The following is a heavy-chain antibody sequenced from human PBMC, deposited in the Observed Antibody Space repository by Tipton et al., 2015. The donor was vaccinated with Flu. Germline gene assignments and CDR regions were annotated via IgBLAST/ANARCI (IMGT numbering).Heavy chain of an antibody. J-gene: IGHJ4*02. CDR1: GFIFSTYG. D-gene: IGHD2/OR15-2a*01. CDR3: ARDKNEFYAFEN. Sequence: QLVQSGGGVVQPGRSLRLSCAASGFIFSTYGMHWVRQAPGKGLEWVAVIWYDGSNKYYADSVKGRLTISRDNSKNTVYLQMNSLRAEDTAVYYCARDKNEFYAFENWAQGTLVTVSS. V-gene: IGHV3-33*01. CDR2: IWYDGSNK.